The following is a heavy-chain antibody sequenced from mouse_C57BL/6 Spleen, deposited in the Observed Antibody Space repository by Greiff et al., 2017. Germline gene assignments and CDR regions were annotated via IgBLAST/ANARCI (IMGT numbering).Heavy chain of an antibody. V-gene: IGHV5-6*01. Sequence: EVQGVESGGDLVKPGGSLKLSCAASGFTFSSYGMSWVRQTPDKRLEWVATISSGGSYTYYPDSVKGRLTISRDNAKNTLYLQMSSLKSEDTAMYYCARRDGSSYRYFDVWGTGTTVTVSS. J-gene: IGHJ1*03. CDR1: GFTFSSYG. CDR2: ISSGGSYT. CDR3: ARRDGSSYRYFDV. D-gene: IGHD1-1*01.